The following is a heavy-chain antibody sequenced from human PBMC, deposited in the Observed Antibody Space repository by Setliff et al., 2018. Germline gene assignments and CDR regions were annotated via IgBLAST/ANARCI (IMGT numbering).Heavy chain of an antibody. CDR2: TYYRGST. D-gene: IGHD1-26*01. CDR3: ARAPPNRYSGSYEYFYMDV. J-gene: IGHJ6*03. Sequence: PSETLSLTCTVSGGSISSYYWGWIRQPPGKGLEWIGSTYYRGSTYYNPSLKSRVTISVDTSKNQFSLKVSSVTAADTAVYYCARAPPNRYSGSYEYFYMDVWGKGTTVTVSS. V-gene: IGHV4-39*01. CDR1: GGSISSYY.